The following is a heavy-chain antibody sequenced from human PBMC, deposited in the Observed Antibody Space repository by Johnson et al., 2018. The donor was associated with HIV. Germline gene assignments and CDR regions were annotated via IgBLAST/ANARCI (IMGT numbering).Heavy chain of an antibody. J-gene: IGHJ3*02. D-gene: IGHD6-19*01. Sequence: VQLVESGGALVQPGGSLRLSCAASGFTFSSYWMHWVRQAPGKGLVWVSRINSDGSSTNYADSVKGRFTISRDNAKNTLYLQMNSLRAEDTAVYFCAGENLPGIAVYGGAFDIWGQGTMVTVSS. CDR3: AGENLPGIAVYGGAFDI. CDR1: GFTFSSYW. CDR2: INSDGSST. V-gene: IGHV3-74*02.